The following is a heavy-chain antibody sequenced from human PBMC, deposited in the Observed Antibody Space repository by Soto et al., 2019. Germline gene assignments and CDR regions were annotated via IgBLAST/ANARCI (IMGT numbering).Heavy chain of an antibody. CDR2: IGSNGAT. CDR1: GFTFSNFD. J-gene: IGHJ4*02. D-gene: IGHD1-26*01. Sequence: PGGSLRLSCAASGFTFSNFDMHWVRQARGKGLEWVSAIGSNGATYFQGSVRGRFTISREDSKNSFYLQMDSLTADDTATYYCAAIVGADILWGQGTLVTVSS. V-gene: IGHV3-13*01. CDR3: AAIVGADIL.